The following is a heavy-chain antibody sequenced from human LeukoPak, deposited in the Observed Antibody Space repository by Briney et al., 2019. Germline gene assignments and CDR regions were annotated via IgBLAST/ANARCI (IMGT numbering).Heavy chain of an antibody. Sequence: GGSLRLSCAASGFTFSTYAMHWVRQAPGKGLEWVAVVSSDGRNEFYADSVKGRFTISRDNSKNMLYLQMNSLRVEDTAVYYCARVRVGEYLRYAFDIWGQGTMVTVSS. CDR3: ARVRVGEYLRYAFDI. V-gene: IGHV3-30*04. CDR1: GFTFSTYA. CDR2: VSSDGRNE. D-gene: IGHD4-17*01. J-gene: IGHJ3*02.